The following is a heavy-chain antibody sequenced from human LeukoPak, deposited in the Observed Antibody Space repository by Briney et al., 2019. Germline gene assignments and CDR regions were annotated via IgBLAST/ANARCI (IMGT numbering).Heavy chain of an antibody. Sequence: GASVKVSCKASGGTFSSYAISWVRQAPGQGLEWMGGIIPIFGTANYAQKFQGRVTITADESTSTAYMELSSLRSEDTAVYYCARGLGSSSWYLGYCFDYWGQGTLVTVSS. CDR2: IIPIFGTA. D-gene: IGHD6-13*01. V-gene: IGHV1-69*13. CDR1: GGTFSSYA. CDR3: ARGLGSSSWYLGYCFDY. J-gene: IGHJ4*02.